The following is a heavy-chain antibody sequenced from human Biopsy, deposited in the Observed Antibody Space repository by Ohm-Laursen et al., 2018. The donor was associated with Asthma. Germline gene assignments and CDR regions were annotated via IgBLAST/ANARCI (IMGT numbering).Heavy chain of an antibody. Sequence: SSVKVSCKSLGGTFNTYVIGWLRQAPGQGVEWMGGINCVFGTTTYPQKFQDRVTITADDSTSTVYMELSSLRSEDTAVYYCARKAGSCISRTCYSLDFWGQGTLVTVSS. CDR3: ARKAGSCISRTCYSLDF. J-gene: IGHJ4*02. CDR2: INCVFGTT. CDR1: GGTFNTYV. V-gene: IGHV1-69*01. D-gene: IGHD2-2*01.